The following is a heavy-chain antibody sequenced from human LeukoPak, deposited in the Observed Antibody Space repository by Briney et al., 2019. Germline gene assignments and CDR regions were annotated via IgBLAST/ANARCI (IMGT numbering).Heavy chain of an antibody. Sequence: SVKVSCKASGYTFTVYYMHWVRQAPGQGLEWMGRINPNSGGTNYAQKFQGRVTMTRDTSISTAYMELSRLRSDDTAVYYCARYPTRQPDCYYYGMDVWGQGTTVTVSS. CDR3: ARYPTRQPDCYYYGMDV. CDR1: GYTFTVYY. CDR2: INPNSGGT. D-gene: IGHD6-13*01. V-gene: IGHV1-2*06. J-gene: IGHJ6*02.